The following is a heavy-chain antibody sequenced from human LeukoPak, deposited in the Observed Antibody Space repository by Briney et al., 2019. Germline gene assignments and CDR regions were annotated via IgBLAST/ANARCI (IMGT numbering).Heavy chain of an antibody. CDR3: VQEGPRGLAFDI. J-gene: IGHJ3*02. V-gene: IGHV3-23*01. CDR1: GVTFSSYV. Sequence: GGSLRLSCEASGVTFSSYVMIWVRQAPGKGPVWVSGISGSGGGTYYADSVKGRFAISRDNSKNTLYLQMNSLRAEDTAVYYCVQEGPRGLAFDIWGQGTKVTVSS. CDR2: ISGSGGGT.